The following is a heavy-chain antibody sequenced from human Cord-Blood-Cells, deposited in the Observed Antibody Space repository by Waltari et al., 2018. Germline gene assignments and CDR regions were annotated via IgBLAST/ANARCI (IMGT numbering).Heavy chain of an antibody. V-gene: IGHV3-33*01. J-gene: IGHJ4*02. D-gene: IGHD3-22*01. CDR3: ARDLIYYDSSGYYPTFGY. Sequence: QVQLVESGGGVVQPGRSLRPSCAASGFTFSSYGMHWVRQAPGKGLEWVAVIWYDGSNKYYADSVKGRFTISRDNSKNTLYLQMNSLRAEDTAVYYCARDLIYYDSSGYYPTFGYWGQGTLVTVSS. CDR1: GFTFSSYG. CDR2: IWYDGSNK.